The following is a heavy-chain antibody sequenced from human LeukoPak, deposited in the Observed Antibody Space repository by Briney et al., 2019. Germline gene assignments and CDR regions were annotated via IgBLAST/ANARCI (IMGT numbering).Heavy chain of an antibody. D-gene: IGHD3-22*01. CDR1: GFTFSSYA. Sequence: GGSLRLSCAASGFTFSSYAMSWVRQAPGKGLEWVSAISGSGGSTYYADSVKGRFTISRDNSKNTLHLQMNSLRAEDTAVYYCAKGGYYYDSSGYLDYWGQGTLVTVSS. CDR2: ISGSGGST. J-gene: IGHJ4*02. V-gene: IGHV3-23*01. CDR3: AKGGYYYDSSGYLDY.